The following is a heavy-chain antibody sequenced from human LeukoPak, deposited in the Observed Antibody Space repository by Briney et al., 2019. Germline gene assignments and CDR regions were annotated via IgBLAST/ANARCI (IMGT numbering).Heavy chain of an antibody. Sequence: SETLSLTCAVYGGSFSGYYWSWIRQPPGKGLEWIGEINHSGSTNYNPSLKSRVTISVDTSKNQFSLKLSSATAADTAVYYCARGRADIVVVPAAIRDYYYYYGMDVWGQGTTVTVSS. D-gene: IGHD2-2*02. CDR3: ARGRADIVVVPAAIRDYYYYYGMDV. J-gene: IGHJ6*02. CDR1: GGSFSGYY. V-gene: IGHV4-34*01. CDR2: INHSGST.